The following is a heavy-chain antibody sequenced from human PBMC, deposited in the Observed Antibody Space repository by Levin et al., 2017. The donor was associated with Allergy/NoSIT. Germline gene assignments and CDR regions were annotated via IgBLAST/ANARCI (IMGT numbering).Heavy chain of an antibody. Sequence: AGGSLRLSCAASGFTFSSYAMSWVRQAPGKGLEWVSAISGSGGSTYYADSVKGRFTISRDNSKNTLYLQMNSLRAEDTAVYYCAKSGSRYMIIAAAGTLHANWYFDLWGRGTLVTVSS. CDR3: AKSGSRYMIIAAAGTLHANWYFDL. V-gene: IGHV3-23*01. CDR1: GFTFSSYA. D-gene: IGHD6-13*01. J-gene: IGHJ2*01. CDR2: ISGSGGST.